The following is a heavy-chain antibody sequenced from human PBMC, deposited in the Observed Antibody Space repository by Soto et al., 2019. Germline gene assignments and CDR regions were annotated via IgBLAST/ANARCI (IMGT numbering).Heavy chain of an antibody. D-gene: IGHD2-15*01. J-gene: IGHJ3*02. Sequence: ASVTVSCKASGYTFTSYAMHWVRQAPGQRLEWMGWINAGNGNTKYSQKFQGRVTITRDTSASTAYMELSSLRSEDTAVYYCARTMSLLGYCSGGSCGLDACDIWGQGTMGTVS. V-gene: IGHV1-3*01. CDR2: INAGNGNT. CDR3: ARTMSLLGYCSGGSCGLDACDI. CDR1: GYTFTSYA.